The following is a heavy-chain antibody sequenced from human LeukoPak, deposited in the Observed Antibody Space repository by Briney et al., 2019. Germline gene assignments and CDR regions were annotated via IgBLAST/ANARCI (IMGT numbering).Heavy chain of an antibody. J-gene: IGHJ3*02. CDR2: IYYSGST. CDR1: GGSISSYY. CDR3: ARRCKVPAPRAGDAFDI. V-gene: IGHV4-59*08. D-gene: IGHD2-21*02. Sequence: SETLSLTCTVSGGSISSYYWSWIRQPPGKGLEWIGYIYYSGSTNYSPSLKSRVTISVDTSKNQFSLKLSSVTAADTAIYYCARRCKVPAPRAGDAFDIWGQGTMVTVSS.